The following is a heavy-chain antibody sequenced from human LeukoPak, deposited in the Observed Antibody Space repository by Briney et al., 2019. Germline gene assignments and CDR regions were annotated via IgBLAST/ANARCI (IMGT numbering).Heavy chain of an antibody. CDR3: ARDIPAYCTNGVCRTDNWFDP. D-gene: IGHD2-8*01. Sequence: HPGGSLRLSCAASGFAFSNYGMHWVRQAPGKGLEWVAVIWYDGSNKYYADSVKGRFTISRDNSKNTLYLQMNSLRAEDTAVYYCARDIPAYCTNGVCRTDNWFDPWGQGTLVTVSS. CDR2: IWYDGSNK. J-gene: IGHJ5*02. CDR1: GFAFSNYG. V-gene: IGHV3-33*01.